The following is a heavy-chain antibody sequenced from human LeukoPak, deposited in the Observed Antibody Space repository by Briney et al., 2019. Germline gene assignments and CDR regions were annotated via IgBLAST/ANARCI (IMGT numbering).Heavy chain of an antibody. CDR2: IYHSGNT. CDR1: GFTISSYY. CDR3: AKGPLTEVAGTTWDY. Sequence: PGGSLRLSCAASGFTISSYYMAWVRQAPGKGLEWVSVIYHSGNTDYADSVKGRFTISRDNSKNTVYLQMSSLRAEDTAVYYCAKGPLTEVAGTTWDYRGQGTLVTVSS. J-gene: IGHJ4*02. D-gene: IGHD6-19*01. V-gene: IGHV3-53*01.